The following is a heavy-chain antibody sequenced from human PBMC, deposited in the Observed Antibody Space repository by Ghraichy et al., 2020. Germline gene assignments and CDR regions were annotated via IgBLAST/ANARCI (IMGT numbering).Heavy chain of an antibody. V-gene: IGHV3-7*01. J-gene: IGHJ4*02. CDR3: IAAAGL. Sequence: GESLNISCAASGFTFSSYWMSWVRQAPGKGLEWVANIKQDGSEKYYVDSVKGRFTISRDNAKNALYLQMNSLRAEDTAVYYCIAAAGLWGQGTLVTVSS. CDR1: GFTFSSYW. CDR2: IKQDGSEK. D-gene: IGHD6-13*01.